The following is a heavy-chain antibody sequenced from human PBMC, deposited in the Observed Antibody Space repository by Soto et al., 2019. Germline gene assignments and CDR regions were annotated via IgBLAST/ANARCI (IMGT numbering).Heavy chain of an antibody. V-gene: IGHV1-24*01. CDR1: GYTLTELS. Sequence: ASVKVSCTVSGYTLTELSMHWVRQAPGKGLEWMGGFDPEDGETIYAQKFQGRVTMTEDTSTDTAYMELSSLRSEDTAVYYCATIGSYYAPLVMYYFDYWGQGTLVTVSS. J-gene: IGHJ4*02. CDR3: ATIGSYYAPLVMYYFDY. D-gene: IGHD1-26*01. CDR2: FDPEDGET.